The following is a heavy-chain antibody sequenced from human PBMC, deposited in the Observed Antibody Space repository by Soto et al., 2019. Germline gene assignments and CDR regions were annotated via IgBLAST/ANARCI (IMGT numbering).Heavy chain of an antibody. D-gene: IGHD3-10*01. V-gene: IGHV5-10-1*01. CDR2: IDPSDSYT. J-gene: IGHJ6*04. CDR1: GYSFTSYW. CDR3: AMGGSGTVPNYYYSGMDV. Sequence: LGESLKISCKGSGYSFTSYWISWVRQMPGKGLEWMGRIDPSDSYTNYSPSFQGHVTISADKSISTAYLQWSSLKASDTAMYYCAMGGSGTVPNYYYSGMDVGGKGTTVTVPS.